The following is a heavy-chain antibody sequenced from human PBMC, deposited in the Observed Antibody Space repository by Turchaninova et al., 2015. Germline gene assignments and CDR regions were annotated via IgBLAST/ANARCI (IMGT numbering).Heavy chain of an antibody. V-gene: IGHV3-23*04. D-gene: IGHD5-24*01. CDR2: VSGGGGNT. Sequence: EVQLVESGGGLGQPGGSLRLSCAASGFTFSIYAMSWVRQAPGKGLEWVSGVSGGGGNTYFAGSVRGRFIISRDNSKNTLYLQMNSLRAEDTAVYYCAKASQGDGYDGGGYWYFDLWGRGTLVTVSS. CDR1: GFTFSIYA. CDR3: AKASQGDGYDGGGYWYFDL. J-gene: IGHJ2*01.